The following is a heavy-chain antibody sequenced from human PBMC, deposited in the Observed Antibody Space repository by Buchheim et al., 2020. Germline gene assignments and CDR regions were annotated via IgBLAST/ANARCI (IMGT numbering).Heavy chain of an antibody. J-gene: IGHJ6*03. Sequence: QVQLVESGGGVVQPGRSLRLSCAASGFTFSSYGMHWVRQAPGKGLEWVAVIWYDGSNKYYADSVKGRFTISRDNSKNTLYLQMNSLRAEDTAVYYCAREACARCYYNYYMDVWGKGTT. CDR1: GFTFSSYG. V-gene: IGHV3-33*01. CDR2: IWYDGSNK. D-gene: IGHD2-21*01. CDR3: AREACARCYYNYYMDV.